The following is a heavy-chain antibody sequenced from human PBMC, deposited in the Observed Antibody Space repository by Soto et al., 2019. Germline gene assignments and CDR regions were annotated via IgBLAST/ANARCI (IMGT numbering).Heavy chain of an antibody. CDR3: ATNYGSGSTHFDY. CDR1: GGTFSYYT. D-gene: IGHD3-10*01. V-gene: IGHV1-69*02. Sequence: QVQLVQSGAEVKKPGSSVKVSCTASGGTFSYYTISWVRQAPGQGLEWMGRVIPMVGMSSYAQKFQGRVTITADKSRRSVYIVLSSLRSEDTAVYYCATNYGSGSTHFDYWGQGTLVTVSS. J-gene: IGHJ4*02. CDR2: VIPMVGMS.